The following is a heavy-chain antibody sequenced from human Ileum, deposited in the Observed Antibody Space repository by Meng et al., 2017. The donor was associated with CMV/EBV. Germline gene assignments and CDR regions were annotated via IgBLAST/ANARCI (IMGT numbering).Heavy chain of an antibody. D-gene: IGHD4-11*01. Sequence: EVQWLASGGGLFRPGESLRLSCAASGFIFNDVWMNWVRQATGKGLEWLGRVKKKIEGGATDYSAPAKDRFIISRDDSKNMVYLQMNSLKTEDTAMYYCTSRIRTTNDYWGRGTLVTVSS. CDR1: GFIFNDVW. CDR2: VKKKIEGGAT. V-gene: IGHV3-15*01. CDR3: TSRIRTTNDY. J-gene: IGHJ4*02.